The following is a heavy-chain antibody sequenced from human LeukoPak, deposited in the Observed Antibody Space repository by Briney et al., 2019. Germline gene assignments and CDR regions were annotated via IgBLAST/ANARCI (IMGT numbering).Heavy chain of an antibody. Sequence: GGSLRLSCAASGFTFSSYEMNWVRQAPGKGLEWVSYISSSGSTIYYADSVKGRFTISRDNAKNSLYLQMNSLRAEDTAVYYCARVLDTAMVNHGMDVWGQGTTVTVSS. V-gene: IGHV3-48*03. J-gene: IGHJ6*02. CDR2: ISSSGSTI. D-gene: IGHD5-18*01. CDR3: ARVLDTAMVNHGMDV. CDR1: GFTFSSYE.